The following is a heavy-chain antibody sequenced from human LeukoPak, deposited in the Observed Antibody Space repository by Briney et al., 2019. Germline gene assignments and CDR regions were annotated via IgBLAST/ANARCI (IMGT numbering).Heavy chain of an antibody. Sequence: GGSLRLSCAASGFTFDDYAMHWVRQPPGKGLEWVSGISCSSGNIVYSDSVNGRFTIFRDNAKNCLHLQMNSLRAEDTALYYCAKEYDGSYYKGGYFDYWGKGTLVTVSS. D-gene: IGHD3-10*01. V-gene: IGHV3-9*01. CDR1: GFTFDDYA. CDR2: ISCSSGNI. CDR3: AKEYDGSYYKGGYFDY. J-gene: IGHJ4*02.